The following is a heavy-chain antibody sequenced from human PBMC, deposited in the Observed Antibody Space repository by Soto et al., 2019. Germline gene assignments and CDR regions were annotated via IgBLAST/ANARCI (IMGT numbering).Heavy chain of an antibody. V-gene: IGHV4-59*01. CDR1: GGSISSYY. CDR2: IYYSGST. J-gene: IGHJ5*02. CDR3: ARLRFLEWLPMPGWFDP. Sequence: SETLSLTCTVSGGSISSYYWSWIRQPPGKGLEWIGYIYYSGSTNYNPSLKSRVTISVDTSENQFSLKLSSVTAADTAVYYCARLRFLEWLPMPGWFDPWGQGTLVTVSS. D-gene: IGHD3-3*01.